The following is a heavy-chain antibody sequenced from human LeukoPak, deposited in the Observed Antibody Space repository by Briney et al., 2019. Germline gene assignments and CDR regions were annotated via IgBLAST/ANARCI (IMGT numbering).Heavy chain of an antibody. CDR3: VRGVAGSDY. Sequence: GGSLRLSCAASGFTFSSYDMHWVRQPIGKSLEWVSAIGVAGDTYYPGSVKGRFTISRENAKNSLYLEMDSLRAGDTAVYYCVRGVAGSDYWGQGTLVTVSS. J-gene: IGHJ4*02. D-gene: IGHD6-19*01. V-gene: IGHV3-13*01. CDR1: GFTFSSYD. CDR2: IGVAGDT.